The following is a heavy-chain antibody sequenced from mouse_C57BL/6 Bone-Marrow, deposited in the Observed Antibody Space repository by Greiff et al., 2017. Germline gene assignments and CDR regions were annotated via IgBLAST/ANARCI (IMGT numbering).Heavy chain of an antibody. J-gene: IGHJ2*01. V-gene: IGHV1-19*01. CDR1: GYTFTDYY. CDR2: INPYNGGT. D-gene: IGHD1-1*01. Sequence: EVQLQQSGPVLVKPGASVKMSCKASGYTFTDYYMNWVKQSHGKSLEWIGVINPYNGGTSSNQKFKGKATLTVAKSSSTAYMELNSLTSEDSAVYDCARGYYGEGYYFDYWGQGTTLTGSS. CDR3: ARGYYGEGYYFDY.